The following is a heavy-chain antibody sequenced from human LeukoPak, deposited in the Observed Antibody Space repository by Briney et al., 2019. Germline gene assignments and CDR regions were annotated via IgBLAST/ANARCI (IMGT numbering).Heavy chain of an antibody. J-gene: IGHJ4*02. Sequence: GGSLRLSCAASGFTFDDYAMHWVRQAPGKGLEWVSGISSDGSSTSYADSVKGRFTISRDIAKNTLYLQMNSLTAEDTAVYYCARDDYGLDYWGRGTLVTVSS. CDR2: ISSDGSST. D-gene: IGHD4-17*01. CDR3: ARDDYGLDY. V-gene: IGHV3-74*01. CDR1: GFTFDDYA.